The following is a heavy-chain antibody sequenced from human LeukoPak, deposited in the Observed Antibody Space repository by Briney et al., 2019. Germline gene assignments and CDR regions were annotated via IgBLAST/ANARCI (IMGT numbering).Heavy chain of an antibody. J-gene: IGHJ6*03. Sequence: GGSLRLSCAASGFSFSTYAMSWVRQAPGKGLEWVSSISGSGSTTYYADSVKGRFTISRDNAKNSLYLQMDSLRAEDTALYYCARLGIQLWVNYYYYMDVWGKGTTVTVSS. V-gene: IGHV3-23*01. CDR1: GFSFSTYA. CDR2: ISGSGSTT. D-gene: IGHD5-18*01. CDR3: ARLGIQLWVNYYYYMDV.